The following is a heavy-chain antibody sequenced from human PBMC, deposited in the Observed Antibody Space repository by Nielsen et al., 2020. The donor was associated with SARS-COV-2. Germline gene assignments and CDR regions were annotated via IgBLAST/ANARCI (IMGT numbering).Heavy chain of an antibody. J-gene: IGHJ4*02. CDR3: ARWDYATASIDY. CDR2: ISPSGGGT. D-gene: IGHD2-15*01. Sequence: ASVQVSCKASGYTFISFYILWVRQAPGQGLESMGIISPSGGGTTYAQKFQGRVTMTRDTSMSTVYMELSSLRSEDTAVYYCARWDYATASIDYWGQGTLVTVSS. CDR1: GYTFISFY. V-gene: IGHV1-46*01.